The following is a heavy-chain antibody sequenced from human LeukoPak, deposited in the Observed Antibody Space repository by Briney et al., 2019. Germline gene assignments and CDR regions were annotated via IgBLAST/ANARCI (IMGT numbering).Heavy chain of an antibody. V-gene: IGHV1-2*02. J-gene: IGHJ4*02. Sequence: ASVKVSCKASGYTFTGYYMHWVRQAPGQGLEWMGWINPNSGGTNYAQKFQGRVTMTRDTSISTAYMELSRLRSDDTAVYYCARSHNSYYYDSSGYYYPDYWGQGTLVTVSS. CDR1: GYTFTGYY. CDR2: INPNSGGT. CDR3: ARSHNSYYYDSSGYYYPDY. D-gene: IGHD3-22*01.